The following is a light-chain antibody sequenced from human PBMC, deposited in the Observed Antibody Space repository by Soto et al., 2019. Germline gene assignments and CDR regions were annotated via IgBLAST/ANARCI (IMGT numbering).Light chain of an antibody. CDR1: QSVSSY. CDR2: DAS. Sequence: EIVLTQSPATLSLSPGERATLSCRASQSVSSYLAWYQQKPGQAPRLLIYDASNRATGIPARFSGGGSGTDFTLPIISLQPEDFAVYYCQQRSNWPPYTLGQGTKLEIK. V-gene: IGKV3-11*01. CDR3: QQRSNWPPYT. J-gene: IGKJ2*01.